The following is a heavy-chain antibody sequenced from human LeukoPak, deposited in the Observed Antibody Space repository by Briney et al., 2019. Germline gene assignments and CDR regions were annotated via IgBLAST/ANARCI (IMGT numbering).Heavy chain of an antibody. CDR3: ARRRVFDY. J-gene: IGHJ4*02. CDR2: INHSGST. Sequence: SETLSLTCAVYGGSFSGYYWSWIRQPPGKGLEWIGEINHSGSTNYNPSLKSRVTISVDTSKNQFSLKLSSVTAADTAVYYCARRRVFDYWGQGTLVTVSS. CDR1: GGSFSGYY. V-gene: IGHV4-34*01.